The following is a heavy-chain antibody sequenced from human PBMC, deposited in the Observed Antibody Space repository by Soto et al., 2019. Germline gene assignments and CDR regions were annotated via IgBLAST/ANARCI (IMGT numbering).Heavy chain of an antibody. Sequence: QVQLVESGGGVVQPGRSLRLSCAASGFSFSSYAMYWVRQAPGKGLEWVAVISYDGSNKYYADSMKGRFTISRDNSTNTLYLQMNSLRAEDTAVYYCAREDYWGQGTLVTVSS. CDR2: ISYDGSNK. V-gene: IGHV3-30-3*01. CDR3: AREDY. J-gene: IGHJ4*02. CDR1: GFSFSSYA.